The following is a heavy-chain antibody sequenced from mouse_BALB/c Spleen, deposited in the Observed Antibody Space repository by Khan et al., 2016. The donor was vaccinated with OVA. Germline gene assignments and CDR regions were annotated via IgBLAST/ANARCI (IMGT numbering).Heavy chain of an antibody. J-gene: IGHJ3*01. CDR3: TRGHNTYAWCAY. CDR2: ISSGSNNI. V-gene: IGHV5-17*02. CDR1: GFTFSNFG. D-gene: IGHD1-1*01. Sequence: EVELVESGGGLVQPGGSRKLSCAASGFTFSNFGMHWVRQAPAKGLEWVAYISSGSNNIYSADSVKGRFTISRDNPENALFLQMTSLRSEDTAIYYCTRGHNTYAWCAYWGQGTLVTVSA.